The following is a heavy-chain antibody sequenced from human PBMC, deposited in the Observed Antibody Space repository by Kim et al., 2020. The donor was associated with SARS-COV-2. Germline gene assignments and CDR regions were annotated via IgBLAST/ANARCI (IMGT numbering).Heavy chain of an antibody. D-gene: IGHD6-13*01. J-gene: IGHJ6*02. CDR1: GGSISSSNW. CDR2: IYHSGST. CDR3: ARLAAAAKGYYYYGMDV. V-gene: IGHV4-4*02. Sequence: SETLSLTSAVSGGSISSSNWWTWVRQPPGKGLEWIGEIYHSGSTNYNPSLKSRVTISVDKSKNQFSLKLSSVTAADTAVYYCARLAAAAKGYYYYGMDVWGQGTTVTVSS.